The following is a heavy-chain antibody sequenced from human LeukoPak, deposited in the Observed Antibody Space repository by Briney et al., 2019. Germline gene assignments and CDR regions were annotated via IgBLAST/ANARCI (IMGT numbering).Heavy chain of an antibody. J-gene: IGHJ4*02. CDR1: GFTFSSYA. Sequence: PGGSLRLSCVASGFTFSSYAMSWVRQAPGKGLEWVSAISGSGGSTYYADSVKGRFTISRDNSKNTLYLQMNSLRAEDTAVYYCAKGSEGRSYGYYFDYWGQGTLVTVSS. V-gene: IGHV3-23*01. CDR2: ISGSGGST. CDR3: AKGSEGRSYGYYFDY. D-gene: IGHD1-26*01.